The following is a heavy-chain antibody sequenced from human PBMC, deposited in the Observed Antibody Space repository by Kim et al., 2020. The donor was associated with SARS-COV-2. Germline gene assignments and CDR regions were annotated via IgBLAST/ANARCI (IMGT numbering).Heavy chain of an antibody. Sequence: GGSLRLSCAASGFTFSSYGMHWVRQAPGKGLEWVAVISYDGSNKYYADSVKGRFTISRDNSKNTLYLQMNSLRAEDTAVYYCAKGRRFYCSSTSCYSYYYGMDVWGQGTTVTVSS. J-gene: IGHJ6*02. CDR1: GFTFSSYG. D-gene: IGHD2-2*01. V-gene: IGHV3-30*18. CDR2: ISYDGSNK. CDR3: AKGRRFYCSSTSCYSYYYGMDV.